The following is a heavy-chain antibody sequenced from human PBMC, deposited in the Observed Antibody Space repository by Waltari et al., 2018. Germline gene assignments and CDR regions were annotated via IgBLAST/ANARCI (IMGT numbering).Heavy chain of an antibody. CDR1: GFTFSTYG. CDR2: IRYDGNDK. CDR3: AKSASGSSPGWSDP. D-gene: IGHD6-6*01. V-gene: IGHV3-30*02. Sequence: QVQLVESGGGVVQPGGSLRLSCAASGFTFSTYGMHWVRQAPGKGLEWVSFIRYDGNDKYYTDSVKGQFTISRDNSKNTLYLQMNSLRAEDTAVYYCAKSASGSSPGWSDPWGQGTLVTVS. J-gene: IGHJ5*02.